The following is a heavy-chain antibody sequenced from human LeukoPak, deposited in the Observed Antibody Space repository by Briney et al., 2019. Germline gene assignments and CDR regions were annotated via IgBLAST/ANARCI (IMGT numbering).Heavy chain of an antibody. J-gene: IGHJ4*02. CDR2: IVVGSGNT. D-gene: IGHD2/OR15-2a*01. CDR1: GFTFTSSA. V-gene: IGHV1-58*02. Sequence: SVKVSCKASGFTFTSSAMQWVRQARGQRLEWIGWIVVGSGNTNYAQKFQERVTITRDMSTSTAYMELSRLRSDDTAVYYCATFAGEHQAPFDYWGQGTLVTVSS. CDR3: ATFAGEHQAPFDY.